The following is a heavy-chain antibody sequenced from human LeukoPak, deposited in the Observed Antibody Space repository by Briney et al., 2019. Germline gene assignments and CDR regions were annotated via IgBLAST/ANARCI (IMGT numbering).Heavy chain of an antibody. CDR1: GFTFSSYS. J-gene: IGHJ6*03. CDR2: ISSSSSST. D-gene: IGHD4-11*01. Sequence: QSGGSLRLFCAASGFTFSSYSMNWVRQAPGKGLEWVSYISSSSSSTYYVDSVKGRFTISRDNAKNSLYLHMNSLRAEDTAVYYCARGRQFFYMDVWGKGTTVTVSS. CDR3: ARGRQFFYMDV. V-gene: IGHV3-48*01.